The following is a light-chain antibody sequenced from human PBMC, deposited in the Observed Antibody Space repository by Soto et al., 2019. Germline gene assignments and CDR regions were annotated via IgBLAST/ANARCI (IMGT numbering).Light chain of an antibody. Sequence: VMTQSPATLSVSPGERAALSCRASQSVSTNLAWYQQKPGQPPRLLIYFVSTRATAVPARFTAGGSGTEFNLTISSLQSDDLAVYYCQQYDKWPRTFGQGTKVEIK. CDR1: QSVSTN. V-gene: IGKV3-15*01. J-gene: IGKJ1*01. CDR2: FVS. CDR3: QQYDKWPRT.